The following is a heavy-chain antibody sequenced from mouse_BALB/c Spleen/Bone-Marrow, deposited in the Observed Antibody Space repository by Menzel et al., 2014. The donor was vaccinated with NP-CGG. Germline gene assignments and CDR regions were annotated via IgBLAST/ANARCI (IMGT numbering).Heavy chain of an antibody. CDR3: ARGGYYGSSYFDY. V-gene: IGHV3-1*02. J-gene: IGHJ2*01. CDR1: GYSITSGYN. D-gene: IGHD1-1*01. Sequence: EVKVVDSGPDLVKSSQSLSLTCTVTGYSITSGYNWHWIQQFPGNKLEWMGYIHYSGYTNYNPSLKSRISITRDTSKNQFFLQLNSVTTEDTATYYCARGGYYGSSYFDYWGQGTTLTVSS. CDR2: IHYSGYT.